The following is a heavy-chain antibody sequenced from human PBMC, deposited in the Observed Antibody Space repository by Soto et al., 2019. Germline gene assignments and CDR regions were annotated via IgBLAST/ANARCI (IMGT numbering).Heavy chain of an antibody. J-gene: IGHJ5*02. CDR3: ARRSRSGYDWLDYNWFDP. CDR2: IYPSDSDT. Sequence: GESLKISCKGSGYNFDSNWIAWVRQVPGKGLEWMGIIYPSDSDTRYSPSFQGQVTISADKSISFAYLQWSSLKASDTAMYYCARRSRSGYDWLDYNWFDPWGQGTLVTVSS. CDR1: GYNFDSNW. D-gene: IGHD5-12*01. V-gene: IGHV5-51*01.